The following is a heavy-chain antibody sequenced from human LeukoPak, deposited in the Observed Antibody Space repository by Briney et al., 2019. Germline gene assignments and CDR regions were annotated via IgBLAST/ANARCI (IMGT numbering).Heavy chain of an antibody. CDR2: ISYDGINK. J-gene: IGHJ4*02. V-gene: IGHV3-30-3*01. Sequence: GGSLRLSCAASGFTFSTYAMNWVRQAPGKGLEWVAVISYDGINKYYADSVKGRFTISRDNSKNTLYLQMNSLRVEDTAVYYCARDGGTQEDDVSYFDYWGQGTLVTVSS. CDR1: GFTFSTYA. D-gene: IGHD2-8*01. CDR3: ARDGGTQEDDVSYFDY.